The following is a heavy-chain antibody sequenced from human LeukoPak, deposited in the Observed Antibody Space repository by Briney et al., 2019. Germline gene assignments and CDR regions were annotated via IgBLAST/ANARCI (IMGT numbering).Heavy chain of an antibody. D-gene: IGHD6-13*01. CDR3: ARAVAEYSSSLPLY. CDR1: GFTFSSYA. J-gene: IGHJ4*02. CDR2: ISYDGSNK. V-gene: IGHV3-30-3*01. Sequence: GGSLRLSCAASGFTFSSYAMHWVRQAPGKGLGWVAVISYDGSNKYYADSVKGRFTISRDNSKNTLYLQMNNLRAEDTAVYYCARAVAEYSSSLPLYWGQGTLVTVSS.